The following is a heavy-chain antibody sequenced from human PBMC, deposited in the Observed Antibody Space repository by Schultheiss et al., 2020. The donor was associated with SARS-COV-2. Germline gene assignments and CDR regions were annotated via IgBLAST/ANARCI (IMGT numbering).Heavy chain of an antibody. CDR1: GYTFTGYY. Sequence: ASVKVSCKASGYTFTGYYMHWVRQAPGQGLEWMGGFDPEDGETIYAQKLQGRVTMTTDTSTSTAYMELRSLRSDDTAVYYCARHNRYGDPWGQGTLVTVSS. CDR2: FDPEDGET. CDR3: ARHNRYGDP. V-gene: IGHV1/OR15-2*02. J-gene: IGHJ5*02. D-gene: IGHD4-17*01.